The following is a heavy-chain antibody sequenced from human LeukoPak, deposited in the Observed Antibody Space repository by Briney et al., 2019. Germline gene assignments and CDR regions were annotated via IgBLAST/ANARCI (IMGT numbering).Heavy chain of an antibody. V-gene: IGHV1-2*02. CDR3: TRTLGAVADSRYWFDP. CDR1: GYTFTGYY. J-gene: IGHJ5*02. CDR2: ISPNSGGT. D-gene: IGHD3-16*01. Sequence: GASVKVSCKASGYTFTGYYMHWVRQAPGQGLEWMGWISPNSGGTNYAQKFQGRVTMTRDTSISTAYMELSRLRSDDTAVYYCTRTLGAVADSRYWFDPWGQGTLVTVSS.